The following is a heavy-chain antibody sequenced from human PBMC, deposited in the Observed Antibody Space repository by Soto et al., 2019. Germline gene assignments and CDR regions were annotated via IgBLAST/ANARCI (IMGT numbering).Heavy chain of an antibody. Sequence: SETLSLNCTVSGDYISSGAYFWSWIRQPPGKGLEWIGYIYRGGSTYNNPSLRSRVTISADTPRNQFSLKLTSATAADTAIYYCARGVVLPPTTPIRGCFYPWGQGTLVTVSS. V-gene: IGHV4-30-4*01. CDR1: GDYISSGAYF. D-gene: IGHD2-2*02. J-gene: IGHJ5*02. CDR2: IYRGGST. CDR3: ARGVVLPPTTPIRGCFYP.